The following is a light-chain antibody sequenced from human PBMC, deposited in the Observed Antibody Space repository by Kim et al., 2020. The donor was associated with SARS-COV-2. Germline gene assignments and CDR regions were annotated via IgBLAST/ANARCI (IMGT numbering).Light chain of an antibody. CDR2: GAS. J-gene: IGKJ4*01. CDR3: QQYKRWPLT. V-gene: IGKV3-15*01. CDR1: QNVDRN. Sequence: VSPGERATLSCRASQNVDRNLAWYQRKPGQPPRLLIYGASSRATGIPDRFSGSGSGTEFTLIISSLESEDFAVYFCQQYKRWPLTFGGGTKVDIK.